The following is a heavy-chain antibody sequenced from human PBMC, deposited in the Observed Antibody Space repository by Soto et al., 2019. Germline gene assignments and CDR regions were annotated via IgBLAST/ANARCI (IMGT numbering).Heavy chain of an antibody. CDR3: AKVVGNDFY. Sequence: EVQLLESGGGLVQPGGSLRLSCAVSGLTFSHYAMSWVRQAPGKGLEWVSAISGSGGTTNYADSVKGRFTISRDNSKNTLYLHMNSLRAEDTAVYYCAKVVGNDFYWGQGTLVTVSS. J-gene: IGHJ4*02. V-gene: IGHV3-23*01. CDR1: GLTFSHYA. CDR2: ISGSGGTT. D-gene: IGHD5-12*01.